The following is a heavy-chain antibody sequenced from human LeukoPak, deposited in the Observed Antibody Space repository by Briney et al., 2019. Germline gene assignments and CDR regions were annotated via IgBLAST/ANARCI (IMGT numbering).Heavy chain of an antibody. CDR3: ARGGVLTGYYTPYYFDY. J-gene: IGHJ4*02. V-gene: IGHV3-23*01. Sequence: QPGGSLRLSCAASGFTFSSYAMSWVRQAPGKGLEWVSAISGSGGSTYYADSVKGRFTISRDNSKNTLYLQMSSLRAEDTALYYCARGGVLTGYYTPYYFDYWGQGTLVTVSS. CDR2: ISGSGGST. D-gene: IGHD3-9*01. CDR1: GFTFSSYA.